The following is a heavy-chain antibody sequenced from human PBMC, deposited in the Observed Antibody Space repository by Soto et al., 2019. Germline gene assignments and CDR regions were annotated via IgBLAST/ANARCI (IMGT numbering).Heavy chain of an antibody. J-gene: IGHJ6*02. CDR3: AKHIAARPRSYYYGMDV. Sequence: GGSLRLSCAASGFTFSSYAMSWVRQAPGKGLEWVSAISGSGGSTYYADSVKGRFTISRDNSKNTLYLQMNSLRAEDTAVYYCAKHIAARPRSYYYGMDVWDQGTTVTVSS. CDR2: ISGSGGST. D-gene: IGHD6-6*01. CDR1: GFTFSSYA. V-gene: IGHV3-23*01.